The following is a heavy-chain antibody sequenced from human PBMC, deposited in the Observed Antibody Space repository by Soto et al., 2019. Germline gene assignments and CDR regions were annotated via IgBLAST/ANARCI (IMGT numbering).Heavy chain of an antibody. CDR1: GYTFTSYG. Sequence: ASLKVSCKSSGYTFTSYGISWVRPAPRQGLEWMGWISAYNGNTNYAQKLQGRVTMTTDTSTSTAYMELRSLRSDDTAVYYCARDGGSRYSYGYNWFDPWGQGTLVTVS. J-gene: IGHJ5*02. CDR3: ARDGGSRYSYGYNWFDP. D-gene: IGHD5-18*01. V-gene: IGHV1-18*01. CDR2: ISAYNGNT.